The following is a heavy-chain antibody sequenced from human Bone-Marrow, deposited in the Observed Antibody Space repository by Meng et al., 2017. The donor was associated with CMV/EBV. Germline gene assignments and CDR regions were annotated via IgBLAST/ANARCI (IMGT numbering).Heavy chain of an antibody. J-gene: IGHJ4*02. CDR2: IYYSGST. D-gene: IGHD1-1*01. CDR1: GGSVSSGSYY. CDR3: ARSLEY. Sequence: SETLSLTCTVSGGSVSSGSYYWSWIRQPPGKGLEWIGYIYYSGSTNYNPSLKSRVTISVDTSKNQFSLKLSSVTAADTAVYYCARSLEYWGQGTRVTGSS. V-gene: IGHV4-61*01.